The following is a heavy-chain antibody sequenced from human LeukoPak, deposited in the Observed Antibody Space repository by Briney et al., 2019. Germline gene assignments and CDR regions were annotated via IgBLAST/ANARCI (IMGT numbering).Heavy chain of an antibody. CDR1: GGSISSYY. D-gene: IGHD2/OR15-2a*01. CDR3: AGHHPRNTVDF. CDR2: ISDIGSI. Sequence: SETLSLTCTVSGGSISSYYWSLIRQPPGKGLEWIAYISDIGSINYNPSPKSRVTISLDTSKNQFSLKLSSVTAADTAVYYCAGHHPRNTVDFWGQGTLVTVSS. V-gene: IGHV4-59*08. J-gene: IGHJ4*02.